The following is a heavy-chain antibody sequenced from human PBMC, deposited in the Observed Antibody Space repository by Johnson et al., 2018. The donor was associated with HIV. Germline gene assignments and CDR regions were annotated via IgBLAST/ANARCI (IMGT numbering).Heavy chain of an antibody. Sequence: VQLVESGGGVVQPGRSLRLSCAASGFTFSSSGMHWVRQAPGKGLEWVAVISYDGSNKYYADSVKGRFTISRDNAKNTLYLQMNSLRPEDTAVYYCARGPATITSLGLLFALDVWAQGTMVIVSS. J-gene: IGHJ3*01. CDR1: GFTFSSSG. V-gene: IGHV3-30*03. CDR2: ISYDGSNK. D-gene: IGHD4-11*01. CDR3: ARGPATITSLGLLFALDV.